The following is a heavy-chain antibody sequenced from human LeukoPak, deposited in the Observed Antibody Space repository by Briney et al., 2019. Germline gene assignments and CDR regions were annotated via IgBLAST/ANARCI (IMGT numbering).Heavy chain of an antibody. D-gene: IGHD4-11*01. CDR1: GGSISSSSYY. V-gene: IGHV4-39*07. J-gene: IGHJ6*03. CDR2: IYYSGST. CDR3: VSVTANYYYYYMDV. Sequence: SETLSLTCTVSGGSISSSSYYWGWLRQPPGKGLEWIGSIYYSGSTYYNPSLKSRVTISVDRSKNQFSLKLSSVTAADTAVYYCVSVTANYYYYYMDVWGKGTTVTVSS.